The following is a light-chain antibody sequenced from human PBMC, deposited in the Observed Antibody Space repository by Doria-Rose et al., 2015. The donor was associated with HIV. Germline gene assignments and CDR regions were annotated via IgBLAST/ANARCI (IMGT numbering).Light chain of an antibody. CDR3: QQYYDTPS. Sequence: DIQLTQSPESLGMSLGERATLNCKSNQSLLYTSKNYLAWYQQKPGQPPKLLIYWASTRQSGVPARFSGSGSGIDFTLTISSLVAEDVSVYHCQQYYDTPSFGPGTPVDI. V-gene: IGKV4-1*01. CDR2: WAS. CDR1: QSLLYTSKNY. J-gene: IGKJ3*01.